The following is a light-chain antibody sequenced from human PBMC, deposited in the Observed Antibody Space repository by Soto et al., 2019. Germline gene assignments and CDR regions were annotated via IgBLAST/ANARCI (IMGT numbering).Light chain of an antibody. CDR2: DAS. V-gene: IGKV3-11*01. CDR1: QSVTTF. Sequence: EIVLTQSPVTLSLSPGERATLSCRASQSVTTFLAWYQTKPGQAPRLLIYDASKRATGIPARFSGSGSGTDFTLTISSLEPEDFAVYYCQQRTNWPLTFGGGTKVEIK. CDR3: QQRTNWPLT. J-gene: IGKJ4*01.